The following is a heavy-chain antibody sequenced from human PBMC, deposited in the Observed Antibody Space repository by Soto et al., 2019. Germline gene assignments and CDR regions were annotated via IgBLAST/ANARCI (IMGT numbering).Heavy chain of an antibody. CDR2: IDHSGTT. D-gene: IGHD2-21*02. J-gene: IGHJ6*02. Sequence: PSETLSLTCAVSGVSTSIPNWWAWVRQAPGKGLEWIGEIDHSGTTNYNPSLNSRVTISLDRSKNQFSLRLNSVTAADTAVYYCARDLWGYCGTDCYPLDVWGQGTTVTVSS. V-gene: IGHV4-4*02. CDR1: GVSTSIPNW. CDR3: ARDLWGYCGTDCYPLDV.